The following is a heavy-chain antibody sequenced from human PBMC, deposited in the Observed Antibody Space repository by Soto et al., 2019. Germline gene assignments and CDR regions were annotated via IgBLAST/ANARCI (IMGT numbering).Heavy chain of an antibody. CDR3: ARVVILVPTASTNSYAHRDA. CDR2: IIPLVGTG. J-gene: IGHJ6*02. Sequence: QVQLVQSGAEVRKPGSSVTVSCKASGGTFSNYAISWVRQAPGQGLEWMGGIIPLVGTGSYAQKFQGKVTITADEPTTTAYMELSSLRFEDTAVYYCARVVILVPTASTNSYAHRDAWGPGTPVTVSS. CDR1: GGTFSNYA. D-gene: IGHD2-2*01. V-gene: IGHV1-69*01.